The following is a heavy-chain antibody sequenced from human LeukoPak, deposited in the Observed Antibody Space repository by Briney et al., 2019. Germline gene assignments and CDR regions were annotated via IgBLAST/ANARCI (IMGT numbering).Heavy chain of an antibody. CDR2: IYHSGNT. V-gene: IGHV4-34*01. J-gene: IGHJ4*02. Sequence: SETLSLTCAVYGGSFSGYYWSWIRQPPGKGLEWIGYIYHSGNTYYNPSLKNRVTISVDTSKNQFSLKLSSVTAADTAVYYCASYSGYHVYFDYWGQGTLVTVSS. CDR1: GGSFSGYY. D-gene: IGHD5-12*01. CDR3: ASYSGYHVYFDY.